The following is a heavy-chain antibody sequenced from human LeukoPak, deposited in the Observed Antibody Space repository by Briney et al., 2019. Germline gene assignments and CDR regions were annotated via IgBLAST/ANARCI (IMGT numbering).Heavy chain of an antibody. Sequence: PSETLSLTCAVYGGSFSGYYWSWIRQPPGKGLEWIGEINHSGSTNYNPSLKSRVPISLDTSKNQFSLKLSSATAADRAVYYCARGRYYGSGSVYWGQGTLVTVSS. CDR2: INHSGST. V-gene: IGHV4-34*01. CDR3: ARGRYYGSGSVY. D-gene: IGHD3-10*01. J-gene: IGHJ4*02. CDR1: GGSFSGYY.